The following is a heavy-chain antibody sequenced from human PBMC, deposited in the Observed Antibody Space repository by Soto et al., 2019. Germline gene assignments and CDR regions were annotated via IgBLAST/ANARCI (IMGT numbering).Heavy chain of an antibody. CDR2: IIPMFPTT. V-gene: IGHV1-69*01. J-gene: IGHJ4*02. D-gene: IGHD3-16*01. CDR1: GDTFSRNA. CDR3: ARDGSSADYGD. Sequence: QVALVQSGAEVKRPGSSVKVSCKASGDTFSRNAIHWVRQAPGQGLEWMGGIIPMFPTTNYAQKFKGRVTITADESTPTAFMDLRSLRSEDTAIYYCARDGSSADYGDWGQGNLVTVSS.